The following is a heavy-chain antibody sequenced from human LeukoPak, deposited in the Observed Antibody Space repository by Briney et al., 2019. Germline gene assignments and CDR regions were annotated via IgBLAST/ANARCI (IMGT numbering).Heavy chain of an antibody. CDR2: IWYDGSNK. J-gene: IGHJ5*02. Sequence: GGSLRLSCAASGFTFGSYGMHWVRQAPGKGLEWVAVIWYDGSNKYYADSVKGRFTISRDNSKNALDLQMNSLRAADTAVYYCARDGLRGNNWFDPWGQGTLVTVSS. CDR1: GFTFGSYG. D-gene: IGHD5-24*01. V-gene: IGHV3-33*01. CDR3: ARDGLRGNNWFDP.